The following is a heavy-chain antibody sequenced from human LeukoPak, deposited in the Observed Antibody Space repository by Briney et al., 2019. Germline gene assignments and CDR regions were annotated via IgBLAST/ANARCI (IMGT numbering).Heavy chain of an antibody. J-gene: IGHJ4*02. CDR3: ARGGGSYCLLYC. CDR2: VNLQGST. CDR1: GGSITNTNY. Sequence: SETLSLTCRVSGGSITNTNYWTWGRQPPGKGLEWIGEVNLQGSTNYNPSLMGRVAISVDTSENHISLQLTSVTAADTAVYYCARGGGSYCLLYCSGPVTLVTVSS. D-gene: IGHD2-21*02. V-gene: IGHV4-4*02.